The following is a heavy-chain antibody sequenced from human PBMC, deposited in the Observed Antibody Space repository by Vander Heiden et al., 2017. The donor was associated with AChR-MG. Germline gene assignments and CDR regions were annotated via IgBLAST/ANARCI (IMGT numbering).Heavy chain of an antibody. CDR2: ISSSSGYG. V-gene: IGHV3-21*01. CDR3: ARGGTYYYGSGSYCNWFDP. Sequence: EVPLVESGGGLTKPGGSLRLSCAAPAFTFSSYSMNGVRQVRGKGVEWVASISSSSGYGYCAGSVKGGFTISRDNAKNSLYLQMNSMRAEDTAVYYCARGGTYYYGSGSYCNWFDPWGQGTLVTVSS. J-gene: IGHJ5*02. D-gene: IGHD3-10*01. CDR1: AFTFSSYS.